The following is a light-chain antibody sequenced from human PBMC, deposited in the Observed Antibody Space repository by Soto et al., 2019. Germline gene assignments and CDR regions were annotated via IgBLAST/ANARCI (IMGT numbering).Light chain of an antibody. J-gene: IGLJ2*01. CDR2: DVS. Sequence: QSVLTQPASVSGSPGQSITISCTGTSSDVGGYNYVSWYQQHPGKAPKVMIYDVSNRPSGVSNRFSGSKSGNTASLTISGLQAEDEADYYCSSYTRTNFAVFGGGTKLTVL. CDR1: SSDVGGYNY. CDR3: SSYTRTNFAV. V-gene: IGLV2-14*01.